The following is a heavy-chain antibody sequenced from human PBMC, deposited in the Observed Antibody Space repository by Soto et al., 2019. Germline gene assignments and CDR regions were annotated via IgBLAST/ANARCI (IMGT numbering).Heavy chain of an antibody. CDR2: IYYSGST. V-gene: IGHV4-31*02. Sequence: SETLSLTCTVSGGSISSGGYYWSWIRQHPGKGLEWIGYIYYSGSTYYNPSLKSRVTISVDTSKNQFSLKLSSVTAADTAVYYCARVPHIAAAWNNWFDPWGQGTPVTVSS. D-gene: IGHD6-13*01. CDR1: GGSISSGGYY. CDR3: ARVPHIAAAWNNWFDP. J-gene: IGHJ5*02.